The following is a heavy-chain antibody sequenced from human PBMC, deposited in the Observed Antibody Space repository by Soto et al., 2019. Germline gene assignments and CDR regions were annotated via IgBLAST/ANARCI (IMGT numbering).Heavy chain of an antibody. CDR2: IYSGGST. CDR3: ARAQGPGVYYYYGMDV. D-gene: IGHD3-10*01. CDR1: GFTVSSNY. Sequence: EVQLVESGGGLIQPGGSLRLPCAASGFTVSSNYMSWVRQAPGKGLEWVSVIYSGGSTYYADSVKGRFTISRDNSKNTLYLQMNSLRAEDTAVYYCARAQGPGVYYYYGMDVWGQGTTVTVSS. J-gene: IGHJ6*02. V-gene: IGHV3-53*01.